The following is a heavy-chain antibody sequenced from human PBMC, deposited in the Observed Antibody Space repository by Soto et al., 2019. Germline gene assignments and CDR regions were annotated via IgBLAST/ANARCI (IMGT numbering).Heavy chain of an antibody. CDR3: ARVVVRGVIY. V-gene: IGHV3-21*01. Sequence: EVQLVESGGGLVQPGGSLRLSCEVSGFTFSGYSMNWVRQAPGKGLEWVSSISSSSSYIYYADSVKGRFTISRDNAKNSLYLQMNSLRAEDTAVYYCARVVVRGVIYWGQGTLVTVSS. J-gene: IGHJ4*02. CDR2: ISSSSSYI. D-gene: IGHD3-10*01. CDR1: GFTFSGYS.